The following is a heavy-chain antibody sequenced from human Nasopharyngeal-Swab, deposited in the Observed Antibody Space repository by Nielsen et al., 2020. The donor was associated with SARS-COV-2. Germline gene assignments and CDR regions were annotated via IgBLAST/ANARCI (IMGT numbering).Heavy chain of an antibody. Sequence: ASVKVSCKASGYTFTSYAMNWVRQATGQGLEWMGWMNPNSGNTGYAQKFQGRVTMTRNTSISTAYMELSSLRSEDTAVYYCARGFIVATIFHYYYYMDVWGKRTTVTVSS. CDR3: ARGFIVATIFHYYYYMDV. CDR1: GYTFTSYA. D-gene: IGHD5-12*01. J-gene: IGHJ6*03. CDR2: MNPNSGNT. V-gene: IGHV1-8*02.